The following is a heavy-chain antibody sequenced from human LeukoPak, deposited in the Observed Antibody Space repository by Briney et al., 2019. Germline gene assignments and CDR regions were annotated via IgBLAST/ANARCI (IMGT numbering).Heavy chain of an antibody. J-gene: IGHJ4*02. CDR3: ARVGPPYYFDY. V-gene: IGHV4-59*01. CDR1: GGSISSYY. CDR2: IYYSGST. Sequence: SETLSLTCTVSGGSISSYYWSWIRQPPGKGLEWIGYIYYSGSTNYNPSLKSRVTISVDTSKNQFSLKLSSVTAADTAVYYCARVGPPYYFDYWGQGTLVTVSS. D-gene: IGHD1-26*01.